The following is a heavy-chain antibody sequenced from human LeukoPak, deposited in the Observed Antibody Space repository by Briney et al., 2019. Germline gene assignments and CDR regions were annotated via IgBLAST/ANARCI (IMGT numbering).Heavy chain of an antibody. CDR1: GGSISSSNW. Sequence: PSGTLSLTCAVSGGSISSSNWWSWVRQPPGKGLEWIGEIYHSGSTNYNPSLKSRVTTSVDKSKNQFSLKLSSVTAADTAVYYCARDERSSWYVGWFDPWGQGTLVTVSS. J-gene: IGHJ5*02. V-gene: IGHV4-4*02. D-gene: IGHD6-13*01. CDR2: IYHSGST. CDR3: ARDERSSWYVGWFDP.